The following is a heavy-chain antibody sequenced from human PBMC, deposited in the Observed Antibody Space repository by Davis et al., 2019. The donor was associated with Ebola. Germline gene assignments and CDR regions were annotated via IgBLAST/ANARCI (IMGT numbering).Heavy chain of an antibody. CDR2: ISYDGSNK. J-gene: IGHJ6*04. Sequence: GESLKISCTASEFTFSSYAMHWVRQAPGKGLEWVALISYDGSNKYYADSVKGRFTISRDNSKNTLYLQMNSLRAEDTAVYYCAKDLVIVVGEYYYYYYGMDVWGKGTTVTVSS. V-gene: IGHV3-30-3*01. D-gene: IGHD3-22*01. CDR1: EFTFSSYA. CDR3: AKDLVIVVGEYYYYYYGMDV.